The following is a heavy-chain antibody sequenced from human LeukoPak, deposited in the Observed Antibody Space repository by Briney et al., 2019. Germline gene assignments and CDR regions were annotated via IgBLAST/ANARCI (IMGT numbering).Heavy chain of an antibody. CDR2: ISNNGGYT. CDR1: GFTFSSSA. CDR3: AKDVYSGSSFY. D-gene: IGHD1-26*01. Sequence: GGSLRLSCAASGFTFSSSAMSWVRQAPGKGLEWVSAISNNGGYTYYADSVQGRFTISRDNSKSTLCLQMNSLRAEDTAVYYCAKDVYSGSSFYWGQGTLVTVSS. V-gene: IGHV3-23*01. J-gene: IGHJ4*02.